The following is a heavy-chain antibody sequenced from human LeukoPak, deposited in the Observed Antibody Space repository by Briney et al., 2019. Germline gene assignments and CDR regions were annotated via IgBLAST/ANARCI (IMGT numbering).Heavy chain of an antibody. CDR3: ARDIAAAGAADAFDI. J-gene: IGHJ3*02. CDR1: GYSISSGYY. CDR2: IYHSGST. Sequence: SETLSLICTVSGYSISSGYYWGWIRQPPGKGLEWIGSIYHSGSTYYNPSLKSRVTISVDTSKNQFSLKLSSVTAADTAVYYCARDIAAAGAADAFDIWGQGTMVTVSS. V-gene: IGHV4-38-2*02. D-gene: IGHD6-13*01.